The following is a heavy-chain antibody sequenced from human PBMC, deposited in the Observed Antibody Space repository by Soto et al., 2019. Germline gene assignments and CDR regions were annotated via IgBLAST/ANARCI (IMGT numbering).Heavy chain of an antibody. CDR2: ISYDGGHK. V-gene: IGHV3-30-3*01. CDR3: ARVKTDYSNPRGPFFFYGMDV. J-gene: IGHJ6*02. D-gene: IGHD4-4*01. Sequence: QVQLVESGGGVVHPERSLRLSCSASEFTFSSFAMHWARQPPGKGLGWVAGISYDGGHKFYGDSVRGRFTISRDSSKTTVFLQMNSLRPEDTAAYYCARVKTDYSNPRGPFFFYGMDVWGQGTTVTVSS. CDR1: EFTFSSFA.